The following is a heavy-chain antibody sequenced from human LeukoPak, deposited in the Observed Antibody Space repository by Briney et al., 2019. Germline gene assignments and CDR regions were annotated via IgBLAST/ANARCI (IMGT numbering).Heavy chain of an antibody. D-gene: IGHD4-17*01. CDR3: ARTPYGDFGHFDY. V-gene: IGHV3-48*04. CDR1: GFTFSIYS. CDR2: ISSSSSTI. J-gene: IGHJ4*02. Sequence: TGGSLRLSCAASGFTFSIYSMNWVRQAPGKGLEWVSYISSSSSTIYYADSVKGRFTISRDNAKNSLYLQMNSLRAEDTAVYYCARTPYGDFGHFDYWGQGTLVTVSS.